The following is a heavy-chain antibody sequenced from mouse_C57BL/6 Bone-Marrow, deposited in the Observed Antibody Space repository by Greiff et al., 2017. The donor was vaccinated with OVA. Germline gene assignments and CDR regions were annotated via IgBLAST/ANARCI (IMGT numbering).Heavy chain of an antibody. Sequence: VQLQQPGAELVKPGASVKMSCKASGYTFTSYWITWVKPRPGQGLEWIGDIYPGSGSTNYNEKFKSKATLTVDTSSSTAYMQLSSLTSEDSAVYYCAREGYYYGSSLDYWGQGTTLTVSS. V-gene: IGHV1-55*01. CDR2: IYPGSGST. D-gene: IGHD1-1*01. J-gene: IGHJ2*01. CDR1: GYTFTSYW. CDR3: AREGYYYGSSLDY.